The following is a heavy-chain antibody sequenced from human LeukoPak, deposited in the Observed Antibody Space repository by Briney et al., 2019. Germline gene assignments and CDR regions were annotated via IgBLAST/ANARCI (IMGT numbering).Heavy chain of an antibody. V-gene: IGHV1-24*01. CDR1: GYTLTELS. D-gene: IGHD5-18*01. J-gene: IGHJ4*02. Sequence: ASVKVSCKVSGYTLTELSMHLVRQAPGKGLEWKGGFDPEGGETIYAQKFQGRGTMTEDTSTDTAYMELSSLRSEDTAVYYCATSWGPYSYGYGYYWGQGNLFTVSS. CDR2: FDPEGGET. CDR3: ATSWGPYSYGYGYY.